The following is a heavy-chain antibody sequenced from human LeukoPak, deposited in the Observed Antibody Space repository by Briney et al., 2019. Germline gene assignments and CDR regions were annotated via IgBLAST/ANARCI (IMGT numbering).Heavy chain of an antibody. Sequence: SETLSLTCTVSGGSISSSSYYWGWIRQPPGKGLEWIGSIYYSGSTYYNPSLKSRVAISVDTSKNQFSLKLSSVTAADTAVYYCAREVGSGYDGELTHFDYWGQGTLVTVSS. CDR3: AREVGSGYDGELTHFDY. CDR1: GGSISSSSYY. V-gene: IGHV4-39*07. CDR2: IYYSGST. J-gene: IGHJ4*02. D-gene: IGHD5-12*01.